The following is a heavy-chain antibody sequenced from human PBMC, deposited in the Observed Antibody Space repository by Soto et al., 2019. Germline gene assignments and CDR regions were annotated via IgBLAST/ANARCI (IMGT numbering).Heavy chain of an antibody. CDR3: TRKTPPTGMEV. CDR2: IGSGGDT. D-gene: IGHD3-9*01. Sequence: EVQLVESGGGLVQPGGSLRLSCAASGFTLSSYDIHWVRQATGEGLAWVSGIGSGGDTHYADSVKGRFIISREDGKNSLYLQMNTLRVGDTAVYYFTRKTPPTGMEVWGQGATVTVSS. CDR1: GFTLSSYD. J-gene: IGHJ6*02. V-gene: IGHV3-13*01.